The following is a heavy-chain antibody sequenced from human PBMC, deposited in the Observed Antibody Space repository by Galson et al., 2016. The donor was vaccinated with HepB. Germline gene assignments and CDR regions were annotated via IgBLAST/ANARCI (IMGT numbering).Heavy chain of an antibody. D-gene: IGHD2-15*01. CDR1: GSSFTPFW. V-gene: IGHV5-51*01. J-gene: IGHJ2*01. CDR2: IYSGDSET. Sequence: QSGAEVKKSGESLKISCTGSGSSFTPFWIGWVRQMPGKGLELMGIIYSGDSETKYNPSFQGQVTISVDKSTSTAYLQWNSLKASDTAMYYCARPARGYCSGGTCPHPGYFDLWGRGTLVTVSS. CDR3: ARPARGYCSGGTCPHPGYFDL.